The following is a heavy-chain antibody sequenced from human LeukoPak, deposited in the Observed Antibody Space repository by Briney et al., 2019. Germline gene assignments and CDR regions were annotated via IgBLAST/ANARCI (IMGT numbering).Heavy chain of an antibody. CDR2: ISSSSSTI. D-gene: IGHD1-1*01. V-gene: IGHV3-48*01. J-gene: IGHJ4*02. Sequence: GGSLRLSCAASGFTFSSYSMNWVRQAPGKGLEWVSYISSSSSTIYYADSVKGRFTISRDNSKSTLSLQMNSLRAEDTAVYYCAKLDGSDSRYDNIDYWGQGTLVTVSS. CDR1: GFTFSSYS. CDR3: AKLDGSDSRYDNIDY.